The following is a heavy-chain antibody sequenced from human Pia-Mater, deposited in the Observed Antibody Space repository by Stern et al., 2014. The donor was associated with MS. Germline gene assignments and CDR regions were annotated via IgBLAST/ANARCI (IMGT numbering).Heavy chain of an antibody. CDR2: IYKTGIT. V-gene: IGHV4-30-4*08. CDR3: VRDVYQPSLYSYNMDV. J-gene: IGHJ6*02. D-gene: IGHD6-13*01. CDR1: GGSISRGDYY. Sequence: QVQLQESGPGLVKPSQALSLTCTVSGGSISRGDYYWSWIRQSPGKGLEYIGHIYKTGITYYNPSLKGRVTISIDTTETQLPVSLGFVTAADTAVYYCVRDVYQPSLYSYNMDVWGQGTTVTVSS.